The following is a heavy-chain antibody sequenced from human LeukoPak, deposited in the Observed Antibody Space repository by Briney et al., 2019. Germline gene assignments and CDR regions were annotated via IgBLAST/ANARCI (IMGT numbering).Heavy chain of an antibody. CDR3: AKDTESSGIAARPEDYFDY. D-gene: IGHD6-6*01. CDR1: GFTFSSYA. J-gene: IGHJ4*02. Sequence: QLGGSLRLSCAASGFTFSSYAMSWVRQAPGKGLEWVSAISGSGGSTHYADSVKGRFTISRDNSKNTLYLQMNSLRAEDTAVYYCAKDTESSGIAARPEDYFDYWGQGTLVTVSS. CDR2: ISGSGGST. V-gene: IGHV3-23*01.